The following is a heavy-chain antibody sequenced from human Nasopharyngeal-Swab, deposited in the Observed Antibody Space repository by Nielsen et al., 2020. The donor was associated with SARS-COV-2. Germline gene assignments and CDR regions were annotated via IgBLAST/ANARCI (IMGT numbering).Heavy chain of an antibody. CDR3: ARVALGSYLRGRGMDV. Sequence: SQTLSLTCAISGDSVSSNTAAWSWIRQPPGKGLEWIGYIYFSGSTSYNPSLKSRVTMSVDTSKNQFSLNLTSVTAADTAVYYCARVALGSYLRGRGMDVWGQGTTVTVSS. V-gene: IGHV4-59*13. D-gene: IGHD3-16*02. CDR1: GDSVSSNTAA. CDR2: IYFSGST. J-gene: IGHJ6*02.